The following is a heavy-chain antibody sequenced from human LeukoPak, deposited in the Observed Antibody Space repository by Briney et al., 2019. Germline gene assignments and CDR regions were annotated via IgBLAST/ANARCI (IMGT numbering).Heavy chain of an antibody. J-gene: IGHJ5*02. CDR2: ISAYNGNT. CDR3: ARAVNKYYDFWSGRTFDP. V-gene: IGHV1-18*01. D-gene: IGHD3-3*01. CDR1: VYTFTSYG. Sequence: ASVKVSCRASVYTFTSYGISWVRQAPGQGLERVGWISAYNGNTNYAQKLQGRVTMTTDTSTSTAYMELRSLRSDDTAVYYCARAVNKYYDFWSGRTFDPWGQGALVTVSS.